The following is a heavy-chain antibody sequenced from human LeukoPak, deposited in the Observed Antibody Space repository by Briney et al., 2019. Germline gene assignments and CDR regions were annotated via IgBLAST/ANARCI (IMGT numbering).Heavy chain of an antibody. V-gene: IGHV3-9*01. J-gene: IGHJ4*02. Sequence: GGSLRLSCAASGFTFDDYAMHWVRQAPGKGLEWVSGISWNSGSIGYADSVKGRFTISRDNSKNTLYLQMNSLRAEDTAVYYCARNYYDSSGYYFRRWYYFDYWGQGTLVTVSS. CDR3: ARNYYDSSGYYFRRWYYFDY. D-gene: IGHD3-22*01. CDR1: GFTFDDYA. CDR2: ISWNSGSI.